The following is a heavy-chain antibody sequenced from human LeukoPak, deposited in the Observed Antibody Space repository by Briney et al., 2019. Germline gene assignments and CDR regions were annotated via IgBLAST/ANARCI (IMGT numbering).Heavy chain of an antibody. D-gene: IGHD1-1*01. CDR1: GYTFTSYY. V-gene: IGHV1-46*01. CDR2: INPSGGST. J-gene: IGHJ3*02. CDR3: ATTRTTLDAFDI. Sequence: ASVKVSCKASGYTFTSYYMHWVRQAPGQGLEWMGIINPSGGSTSYAQKFQGRVTMTEDTSTDTAYMELSSLRSEDTAVYYCATTRTTLDAFDIWGQGTMVTVSS.